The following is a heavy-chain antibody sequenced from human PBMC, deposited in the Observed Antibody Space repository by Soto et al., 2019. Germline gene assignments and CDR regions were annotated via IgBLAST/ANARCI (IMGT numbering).Heavy chain of an antibody. CDR1: GGSFSGYY. CDR2: INHSGST. CDR3: ARGRTADILTAGLYFDY. Sequence: SETLSLTCAVYGGSFSGYYWSWIRQPPGKGLEWIGEINHSGSTNYNPSLKSRVTISVDTSKNQFSLKLSSVTAADTAVYYCARGRTADILTAGLYFDYWGQGTLVTVSS. J-gene: IGHJ4*02. V-gene: IGHV4-34*01. D-gene: IGHD3-9*01.